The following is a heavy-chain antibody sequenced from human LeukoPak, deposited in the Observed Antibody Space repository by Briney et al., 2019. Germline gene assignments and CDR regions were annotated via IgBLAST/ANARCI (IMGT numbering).Heavy chain of an antibody. CDR2: IRIKTNSYAT. CDR3: TTLDFDY. V-gene: IGHV3-73*01. Sequence: GGSLRLSCAASGFTFSGSDMHWVRQASGKGLEWVGRIRIKTNSYATAYAASVKGRFTISRDDSKNTAYLQMSSLKTEDTAVYYCTTLDFDYWGQGTLVTVSS. J-gene: IGHJ4*02. CDR1: GFTFSGSD.